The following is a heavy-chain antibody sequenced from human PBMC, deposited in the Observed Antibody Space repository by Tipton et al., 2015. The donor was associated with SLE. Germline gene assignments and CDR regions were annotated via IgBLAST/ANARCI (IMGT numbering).Heavy chain of an antibody. CDR3: ARSGAAEDAFDI. CDR2: IYYSGST. D-gene: IGHD6-13*01. Sequence: TLSLTCAVYGGSFSSYYWNWIRQHPGKGLEWIGYIYYSGSTYYNPSLKSRVTISVDTSKDQFSLRLSSVTAADTAVYYCARSGAAEDAFDIWGQGTMVTVSS. CDR1: GGSFSSYY. V-gene: IGHV4-31*11. J-gene: IGHJ3*02.